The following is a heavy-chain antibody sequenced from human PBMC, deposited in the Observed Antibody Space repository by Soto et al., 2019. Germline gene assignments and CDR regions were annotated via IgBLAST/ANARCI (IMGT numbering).Heavy chain of an antibody. Sequence: ASVKVSCKASGYTFTSYDINWVRQATGQGLEWMGWMNPNSDNTGYAQKFQGRVTMTRNTSISTAYMELSSLRSEDTAVYYCARGLGAAAGYDAFDIWGQGTMVTVSS. D-gene: IGHD6-13*01. J-gene: IGHJ3*02. V-gene: IGHV1-8*01. CDR1: GYTFTSYD. CDR2: MNPNSDNT. CDR3: ARGLGAAAGYDAFDI.